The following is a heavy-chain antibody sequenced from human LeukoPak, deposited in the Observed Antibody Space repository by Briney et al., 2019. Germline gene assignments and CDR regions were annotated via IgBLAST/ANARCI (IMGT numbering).Heavy chain of an antibody. D-gene: IGHD2-15*01. CDR1: GGSISNSY. J-gene: IGHJ3*02. Sequence: SETLSLTCTVSGGSISNSYWNWIRQPPGKGLEWIGNIYYSGSTYYNPSPKSRVTISVDTSKNQFSLNLNSVTAAETAIYYCARRGAGYCSGGSCYSEAFDIWGQGTMVTVSS. CDR2: IYYSGST. CDR3: ARRGAGYCSGGSCYSEAFDI. V-gene: IGHV4-59*04.